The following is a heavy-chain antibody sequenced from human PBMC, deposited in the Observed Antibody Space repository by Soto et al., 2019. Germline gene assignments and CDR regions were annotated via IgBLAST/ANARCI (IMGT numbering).Heavy chain of an antibody. J-gene: IGHJ1*01. Sequence: ASVKVSCKASGYTFTSYDINWVRQATGQGLEWMGWMNPNSGNTGYAQKFQGRVTMTRNTSISTAYMELSSLRSEDTAVYYCARGWYGDYPQYFQHWGQGTLVTVSS. CDR3: ARGWYGDYPQYFQH. CDR2: MNPNSGNT. V-gene: IGHV1-8*01. CDR1: GYTFTSYD. D-gene: IGHD4-17*01.